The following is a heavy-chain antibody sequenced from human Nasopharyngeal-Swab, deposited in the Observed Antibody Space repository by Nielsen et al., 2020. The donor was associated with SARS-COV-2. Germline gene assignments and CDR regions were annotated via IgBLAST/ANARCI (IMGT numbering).Heavy chain of an antibody. D-gene: IGHD5-18*01. Sequence: ASVKVSCKASGYTFTSYGISWVRQAPEQGLEWMGWISAYNGNTNYAQKLQGRVTMTTDTSTSTAYMELRSLRSDGTAVYYCARVDTAMAASDYWGQGTLVTVSS. CDR2: ISAYNGNT. CDR3: ARVDTAMAASDY. CDR1: GYTFTSYG. V-gene: IGHV1-18*01. J-gene: IGHJ4*02.